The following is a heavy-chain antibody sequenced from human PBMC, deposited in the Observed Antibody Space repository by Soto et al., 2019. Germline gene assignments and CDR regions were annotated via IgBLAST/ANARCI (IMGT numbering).Heavy chain of an antibody. CDR2: IIPIFGTA. V-gene: IGHV1-69*01. CDR1: GGTFSSYA. Sequence: QVQLVQSGAEVKKPGSSVKVSCKASGGTFSSYAISWVRQAPGQGLEWMGGIIPIFGTANYAQKFQGRVTITADESTSTAYMELSSVRSEDTAVYYWALPLAYCGGDCYSDAFDIWGQGTMVTVSS. J-gene: IGHJ3*02. D-gene: IGHD2-21*02. CDR3: ALPLAYCGGDCYSDAFDI.